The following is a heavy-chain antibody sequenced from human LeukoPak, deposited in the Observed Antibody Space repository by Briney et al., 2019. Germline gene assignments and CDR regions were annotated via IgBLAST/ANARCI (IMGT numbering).Heavy chain of an antibody. CDR3: ARDKGSELR. CDR1: GFTFSDYY. J-gene: IGHJ4*02. CDR2: ISRSSSYT. Sequence: GGSLRLSCAASGFTFSDYYMSWIRQAPGKGLEWVSYISRSSSYTNYADSVKGRFTISRDNAKNSLYLQMNGLRVEDTAVYYCARDKGSELRWGQGTLVTVSS. D-gene: IGHD3-10*01. V-gene: IGHV3-11*06.